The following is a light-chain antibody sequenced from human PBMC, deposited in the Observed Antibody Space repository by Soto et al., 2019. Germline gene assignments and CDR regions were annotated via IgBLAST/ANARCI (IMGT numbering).Light chain of an antibody. V-gene: IGKV1-5*03. CDR1: QSIRSW. Sequence: DIQMTQFPSTLSASVGDRVTITCRASQSIRSWLAWYQQKPGKAPNLLIYKATSLPSGVPSRFSGSGDGTEITLTISSLQPDDIATYYCQQYDSYSTFGGGTKVQSK. CDR2: KAT. CDR3: QQYDSYST. J-gene: IGKJ4*01.